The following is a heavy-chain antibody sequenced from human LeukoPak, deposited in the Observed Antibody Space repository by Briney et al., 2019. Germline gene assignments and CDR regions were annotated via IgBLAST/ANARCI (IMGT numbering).Heavy chain of an antibody. CDR2: IRSDGNNE. V-gene: IGHV3-30*02. D-gene: IGHD4-17*01. J-gene: IGHJ4*02. Sequence: GGSLRLSCAASGFTFSNYGMQWVRQAPGKGLEGVAFIRSDGNNEYYADSVKGRFTISRDNSKNTLNLQMNSLRAEDTAVYYCAKRMTTEAKNYFDDWGQGTLVTVSS. CDR3: AKRMTTEAKNYFDD. CDR1: GFTFSNYG.